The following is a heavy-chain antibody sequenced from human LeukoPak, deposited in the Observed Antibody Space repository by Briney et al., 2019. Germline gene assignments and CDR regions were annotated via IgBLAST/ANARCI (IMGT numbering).Heavy chain of an antibody. Sequence: GGSLRLSCSASGFTFSRCAMQWVRQAPGKGLEYVSGMSSNGGSTYYADSVKGRFTISRDTSKNTLYLQMSSLRTEDTAVYYCVKRAVSGAGTITQFYFDYWGQGTLVTVSS. CDR1: GFTFSRCA. V-gene: IGHV3-64D*06. CDR3: VKRAVSGAGTITQFYFDY. J-gene: IGHJ4*02. D-gene: IGHD3-10*01. CDR2: MSSNGGST.